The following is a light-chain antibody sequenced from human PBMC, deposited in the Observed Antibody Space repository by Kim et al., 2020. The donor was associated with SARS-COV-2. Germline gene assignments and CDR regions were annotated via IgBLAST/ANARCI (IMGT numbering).Light chain of an antibody. CDR3: QLLNSYPRLT. V-gene: IGKV1-9*01. Sequence: DIQLTQSPSFLSASVGDRVTITCRASQGISSYLAWYQQKPGKAPKLLIYAASTLQSGVPSRFSGSGSGTEFTLTISSLQPEDFATYYCQLLNSYPRLTFGGGTQVDIK. CDR1: QGISSY. J-gene: IGKJ4*01. CDR2: AAS.